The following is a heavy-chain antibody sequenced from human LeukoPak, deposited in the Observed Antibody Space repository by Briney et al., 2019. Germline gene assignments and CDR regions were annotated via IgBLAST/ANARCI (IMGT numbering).Heavy chain of an antibody. CDR2: ISGNGGSA. CDR3: ATVSSSGWYPDDY. CDR1: GFTFSRYA. J-gene: IGHJ4*02. D-gene: IGHD6-19*01. Sequence: PGGSQRLSCAASGFTFSRYAMTWVRQAPGKGLEWVSAISGNGGSAYYADSVKGRFTISRDNSENTLYLQMNSLRAGDTAVYYCATVSSSGWYPDDYWGQGTLVTVSS. V-gene: IGHV3-23*01.